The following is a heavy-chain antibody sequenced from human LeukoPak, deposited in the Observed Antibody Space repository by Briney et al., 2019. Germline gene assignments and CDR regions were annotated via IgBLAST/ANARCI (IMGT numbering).Heavy chain of an antibody. D-gene: IGHD6-6*01. V-gene: IGHV4-4*09. CDR3: ARLGYSSSPFDY. Sequence: PSETLSLTCTVSGGSISSYYWSWIQQPPGKGLEWIGYIYTSGSTNYNPSLKSRVTISVDTSKNQFSLKLSSVTAADTAVYYCARLGYSSSPFDYWGQGTLVTVSS. CDR2: IYTSGST. J-gene: IGHJ4*02. CDR1: GGSISSYY.